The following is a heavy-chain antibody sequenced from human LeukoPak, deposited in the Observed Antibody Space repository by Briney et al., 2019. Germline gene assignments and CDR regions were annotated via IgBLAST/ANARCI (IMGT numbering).Heavy chain of an antibody. CDR3: ARDVARISDY. V-gene: IGHV3-66*01. Sequence: GGSLRLSCAASGFTFSSYSMNWVRQAPGKGLEWVSAIYSGGSTYYADSVKGRFTISRDNSKNTLYLQMNSLRAEDTAVYYCARDVARISDYWGQGALVTVSS. J-gene: IGHJ4*02. D-gene: IGHD2-15*01. CDR1: GFTFSSYS. CDR2: IYSGGST.